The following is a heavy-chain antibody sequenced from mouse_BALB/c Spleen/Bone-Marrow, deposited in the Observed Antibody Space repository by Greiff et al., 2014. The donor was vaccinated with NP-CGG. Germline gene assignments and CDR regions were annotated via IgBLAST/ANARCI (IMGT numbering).Heavy chain of an antibody. D-gene: IGHD1-1*01. CDR2: IDPANGNT. J-gene: IGHJ2*01. CDR1: GFNIKDTY. V-gene: IGHV14-3*02. CDR3: ANYYYGSHFDY. Sequence: VQLKESGAALVKPGASVKLSCTASGFNIKDTYMHWVKQRPEQGLEWIGRIDPANGNTKYDPKFQGKATITADTSSNTAYLQLSGLTSEDTAVYYCANYYYGSHFDYWGQGTTLTVSS.